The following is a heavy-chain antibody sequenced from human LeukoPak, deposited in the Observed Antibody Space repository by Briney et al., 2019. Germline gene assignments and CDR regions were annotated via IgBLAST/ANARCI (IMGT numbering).Heavy chain of an antibody. CDR1: DGSISNSY. D-gene: IGHD4-23*01. Sequence: SETLSLTCTVSDGSISNSYWNWVRQPPGKELEWLGYIHSSGRTNYNPSLKSLITLLIDTSENQFSLRLTSVTAADTAVYYCAYSYDGKVVPFDCWGQGSLVTVSS. J-gene: IGHJ4*02. CDR2: IHSSGRT. V-gene: IGHV4-4*09. CDR3: AYSYDGKVVPFDC.